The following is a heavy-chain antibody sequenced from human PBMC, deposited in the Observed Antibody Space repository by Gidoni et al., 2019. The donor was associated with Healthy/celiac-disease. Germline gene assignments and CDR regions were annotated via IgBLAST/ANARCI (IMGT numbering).Heavy chain of an antibody. CDR3: ARARVLRYFDLDY. J-gene: IGHJ4*02. D-gene: IGHD3-9*01. CDR1: GYTFTGYY. CDR2: INPNSGGT. Sequence: QVQLVQSGAELKKPGASVKVSCKASGYTFTGYYMHWVRQAPGQGLEWMGWINPNSGGTNYAQKFQGWVTMTRDTSISTAYMELSRLRSDDTAVYYCARARVLRYFDLDYWGQGTLVTVSS. V-gene: IGHV1-2*04.